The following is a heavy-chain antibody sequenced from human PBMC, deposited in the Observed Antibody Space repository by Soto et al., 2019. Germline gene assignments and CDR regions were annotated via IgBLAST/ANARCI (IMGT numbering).Heavy chain of an antibody. CDR3: ARKRGGYCSSTSCQSDVWFDP. Sequence: QVQLVQSGAEVKKPGSSVKVSCKASGGTFSSYTISWVRQAPGQGLEWMGRIIPILGIANYAQKFQGRVTITADKSTRTAYMELSSLRSEDTAVYYCARKRGGYCSSTSCQSDVWFDPWGQGTLVTVSS. V-gene: IGHV1-69*02. J-gene: IGHJ5*02. CDR1: GGTFSSYT. CDR2: IIPILGIA. D-gene: IGHD2-2*01.